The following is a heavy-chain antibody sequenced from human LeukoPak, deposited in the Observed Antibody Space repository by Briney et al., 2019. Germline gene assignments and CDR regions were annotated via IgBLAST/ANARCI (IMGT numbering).Heavy chain of an antibody. Sequence: GGSLRLSCAASGFTLSNYYMSWIRQAPGKGLEWISYISSSGSNIYYADSVKGRFTMSRDNAKGSLYLQMNSLRAEDTAIYYCARRRDYFDYWGQGTLVTVSS. V-gene: IGHV3-11*01. CDR3: ARRRDYFDY. CDR2: ISSSGSNI. J-gene: IGHJ4*02. CDR1: GFTLSNYY.